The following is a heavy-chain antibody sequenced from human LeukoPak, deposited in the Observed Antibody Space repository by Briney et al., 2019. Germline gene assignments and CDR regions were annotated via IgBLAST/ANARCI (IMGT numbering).Heavy chain of an antibody. V-gene: IGHV3-9*01. CDR1: GFTFDDYA. CDR3: AKDADYYGMDV. Sequence: GGSLRLSCAASGFTFDDYAMHWVRQAPGKGLEWVSGISWNSGSIGYADSVKGRFTISRDNAKNSLYLQMSSLGAEDTALYYCAKDADYYGMDVWGQGTTVTVSS. CDR2: ISWNSGSI. J-gene: IGHJ6*02.